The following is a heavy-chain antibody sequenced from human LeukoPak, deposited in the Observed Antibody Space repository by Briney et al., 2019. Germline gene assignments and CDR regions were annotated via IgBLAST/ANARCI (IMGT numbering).Heavy chain of an antibody. Sequence: GSLRLSCAASGFTFSSYAMSWVRQAPGKGLEWVAVIWYDGSNKYYADSVKGRFTISRDNSKNTLYLQMNSLRAEDTAVYYCARANKVLDYWGQGTLVTVSS. J-gene: IGHJ4*02. CDR3: ARANKVLDY. V-gene: IGHV3-33*08. CDR2: IWYDGSNK. D-gene: IGHD1/OR15-1a*01. CDR1: GFTFSSYA.